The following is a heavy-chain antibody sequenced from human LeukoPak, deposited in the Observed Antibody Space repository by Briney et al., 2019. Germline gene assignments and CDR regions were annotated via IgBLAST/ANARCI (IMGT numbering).Heavy chain of an antibody. Sequence: GGSLRRSCAASGFTVSSNYMSWVRQAPGKGLEWVSVIYSGGNTYYADSVKGRFTISRDNSKNTLYLQMNSLRAEDTAVYYCARASSDLENYYYYGMDVWGQGTTVTVSS. D-gene: IGHD1-1*01. CDR1: GFTVSSNY. V-gene: IGHV3-53*01. J-gene: IGHJ6*02. CDR3: ARASSDLENYYYYGMDV. CDR2: IYSGGNT.